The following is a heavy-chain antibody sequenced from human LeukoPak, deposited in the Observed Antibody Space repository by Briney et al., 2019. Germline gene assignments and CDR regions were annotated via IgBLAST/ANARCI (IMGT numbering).Heavy chain of an antibody. Sequence: GGSLRLSCAASGFSFSTYWMSWVRQAPWRGLEWVSAISGSGDSTFYRDSVKGRFTISRDNSKNTLYLQMNSLRVEDTALYYCAKGHFASSSFFDYWGPGTLVTVSS. V-gene: IGHV3-23*02. CDR1: GFSFSTYW. J-gene: IGHJ4*02. CDR3: AKGHFASSSFFDY. CDR2: ISGSGDST. D-gene: IGHD6-6*01.